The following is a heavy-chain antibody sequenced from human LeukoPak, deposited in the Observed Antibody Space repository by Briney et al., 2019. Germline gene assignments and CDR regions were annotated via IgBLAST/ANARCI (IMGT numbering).Heavy chain of an antibody. CDR3: ARPGDMYYFDY. Sequence: SETLSLTCAVYGGSFSGYYWSWIRPPPGKGLEWIGEINHSGSTNYNPSLKSRVTISVDTSKNQFSLKLSSVTAADTAVYYCARPGDMYYFDYWGQGTLVTVSS. CDR1: GGSFSGYY. J-gene: IGHJ4*02. D-gene: IGHD1-14*01. V-gene: IGHV4-34*01. CDR2: INHSGST.